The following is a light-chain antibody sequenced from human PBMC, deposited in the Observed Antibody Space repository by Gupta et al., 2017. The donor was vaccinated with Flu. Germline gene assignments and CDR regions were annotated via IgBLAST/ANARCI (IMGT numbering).Light chain of an antibody. CDR2: WAS. J-gene: IGKJ4*01. Sequence: DIAMTQCPDSLAVSLGERATINCKSSQSVLYSSNNKNNLAWYQQKPGQPPKLLIYWASSREAGVPDRFSGSGSGTDFTLTISSLQAEDVAVYYCQQYHSPPLTFGGGTKVVIK. CDR1: QSVLYSSNNKNN. CDR3: QQYHSPPLT. V-gene: IGKV4-1*01.